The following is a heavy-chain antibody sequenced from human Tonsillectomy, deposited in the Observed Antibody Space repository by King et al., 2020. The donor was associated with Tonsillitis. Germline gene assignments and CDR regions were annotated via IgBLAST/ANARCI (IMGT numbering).Heavy chain of an antibody. J-gene: IGHJ3*02. V-gene: IGHV4-39*07. CDR2: IYYSGST. D-gene: IGHD6-13*01. CDR3: AKHPCSSCTFDI. CDR1: GDSFSSNTYY. Sequence: LQLQESGPGLVKPSETLSLTCTLSGDSFSSNTYYWGWIRQPPGKGLEWIGTIYYSGSTYYNPSLKSRVTISVDTSKNQFSLRLSSVTAADTAVYYCAKHPCSSCTFDIWGQGKMVTVSS.